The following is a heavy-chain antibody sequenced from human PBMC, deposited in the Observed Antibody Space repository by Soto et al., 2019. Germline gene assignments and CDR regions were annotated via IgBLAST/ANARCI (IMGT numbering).Heavy chain of an antibody. CDR3: ARGPLIAAAGFPRNNWFDP. CDR2: INPNSGGT. J-gene: IGHJ5*02. Sequence: QVQLVQSGAEVKKPGASVKVSCKASGYTFTGYYMHWVRQAPGQGLEWMGWINPNSGGTNYAQKFQGWVTMTRDTSISTADMELSRLRSDDTAVYYCARGPLIAAAGFPRNNWFDPWGQGTLVTVSS. D-gene: IGHD6-13*01. CDR1: GYTFTGYY. V-gene: IGHV1-2*04.